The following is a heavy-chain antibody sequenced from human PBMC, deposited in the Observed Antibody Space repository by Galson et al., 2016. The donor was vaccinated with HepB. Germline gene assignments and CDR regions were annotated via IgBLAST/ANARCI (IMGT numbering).Heavy chain of an antibody. CDR2: MSASGHST. CDR1: GFTFSTYA. J-gene: IGHJ4*02. CDR3: AGSYCGGDCYSSDFDN. V-gene: IGHV3-23*01. D-gene: IGHD2-21*02. Sequence: SLRLSCATSGFTFSTYAMSWVRQAPGKGLEWVSAMSASGHSTSYADSVKGRFTISRDTSKNTLYLQMNSLRADDTAVYYCAGSYCGGDCYSSDFDNWGQGTRVTVSS.